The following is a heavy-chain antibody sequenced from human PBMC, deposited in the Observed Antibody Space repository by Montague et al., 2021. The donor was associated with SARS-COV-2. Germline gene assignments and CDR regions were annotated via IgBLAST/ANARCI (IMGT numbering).Heavy chain of an antibody. CDR1: GGSFSGYY. Sequence: SETLSLTCAVYGGSFSGYYWRWIRQPPGKGLEWTGEISHSGSTNYNPSLKSRVTISIDTSKTQFSLKLSSVTAADTAVYYCASFAYRRLCIASYYGMDVWGQGTTVTVSS. V-gene: IGHV4-34*01. CDR3: ASFAYRRLCIASYYGMDV. D-gene: IGHD2-2*01. J-gene: IGHJ6*02. CDR2: ISHSGST.